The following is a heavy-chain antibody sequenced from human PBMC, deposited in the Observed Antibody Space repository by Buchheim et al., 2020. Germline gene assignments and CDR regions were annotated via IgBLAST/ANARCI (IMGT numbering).Heavy chain of an antibody. J-gene: IGHJ2*01. CDR2: ISYVGSNK. D-gene: IGHD1-26*01. V-gene: IGHV3-30*04. Sequence: QVQLVESGGGVVQPGRSLRLSCAASGFTFSSYAMHWVRQAPGKGLEWVAVISYVGSNKYYADSVKGRFTISRDNSKNTLYLQINSLRAEDTAVYYCARSLSGSLSYWYFDLWGRGTL. CDR1: GFTFSSYA. CDR3: ARSLSGSLSYWYFDL.